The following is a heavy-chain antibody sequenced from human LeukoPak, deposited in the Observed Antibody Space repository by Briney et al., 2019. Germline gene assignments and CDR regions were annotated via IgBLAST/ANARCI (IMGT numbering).Heavy chain of an antibody. CDR1: GCTFSSYA. V-gene: IGHV1-69*10. J-gene: IGHJ5*01. Sequence: ASVKVSCKASGCTFSSYAISWVRQAPGQGLEWMGWIIPILGIANYAQKFQGRVTITADKSTSTAYMELRSLRSEDTAVYYCARVSLWFGEGDRNSGEDSWGHGTLVTVSS. CDR3: ARVSLWFGEGDRNSGEDS. CDR2: IIPILGIA. D-gene: IGHD3-10*01.